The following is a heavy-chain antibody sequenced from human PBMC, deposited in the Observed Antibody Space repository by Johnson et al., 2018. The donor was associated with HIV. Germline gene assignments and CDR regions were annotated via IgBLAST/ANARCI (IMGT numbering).Heavy chain of an antibody. CDR1: GFTFSSYA. CDR3: ARDHSGWWAWALDI. V-gene: IGHV3-30*04. D-gene: IGHD6-19*01. CDR2: ISKDGSSA. J-gene: IGHJ3*02. Sequence: VQLVESGGGLVQPGGSLRLSCAASGFTFSSYAMHWVRQAPGKGLEWAAVISKDGSSAYYADSVKGRFTISRDNSKNTLFLEMNSLRVEDTAVYYCARDHSGWWAWALDIWGQGTMGTVSS.